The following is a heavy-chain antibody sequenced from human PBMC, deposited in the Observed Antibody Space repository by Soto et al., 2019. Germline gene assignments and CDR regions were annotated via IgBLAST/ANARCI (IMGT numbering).Heavy chain of an antibody. J-gene: IGHJ4*02. CDR2: ISSSGSTI. CDR1: GFTFSSYE. Sequence: EVQLVESGGGLVQPGGSLRLSCAASGFTFSSYEMNWVRQAPGKGLEWVSYISSSGSTIYYADSVKGRFTISRDNAKNSLYLQMNSLRAEDRAGYYCARGQYSSGGGYFDYWGQETLVTVSS. D-gene: IGHD6-19*01. V-gene: IGHV3-48*03. CDR3: ARGQYSSGGGYFDY.